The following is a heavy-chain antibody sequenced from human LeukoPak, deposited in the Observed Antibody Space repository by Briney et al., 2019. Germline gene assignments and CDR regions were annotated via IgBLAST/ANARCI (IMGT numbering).Heavy chain of an antibody. V-gene: IGHV4-34*01. Sequence: SETLSLTCAVYGGSFSGYYWSWIRQPPGKGLEWIGEINHSGSTNYNPSLKSRVTISVDTSKNQFSLKLSSVTAADTAFYYCARSTVVTPFDYWGQGTLVTVSS. CDR2: INHSGST. J-gene: IGHJ4*02. CDR1: GGSFSGYY. CDR3: ARSTVVTPFDY. D-gene: IGHD4-23*01.